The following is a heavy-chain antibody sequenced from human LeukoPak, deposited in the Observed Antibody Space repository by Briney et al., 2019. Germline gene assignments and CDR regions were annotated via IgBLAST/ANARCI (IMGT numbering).Heavy chain of an antibody. Sequence: GGSLRLSCTASGFTFINYSMNWVRQAPGKGLEWVSSISTNSAFIYYADSVRGRFTISRDNAKNSLYLQMNSLRAEDTAVYYCARETWAEYSSSFDYWGQGTLVTVSS. D-gene: IGHD6-6*01. V-gene: IGHV3-21*01. J-gene: IGHJ4*02. CDR3: ARETWAEYSSSFDY. CDR1: GFTFINYS. CDR2: ISTNSAFI.